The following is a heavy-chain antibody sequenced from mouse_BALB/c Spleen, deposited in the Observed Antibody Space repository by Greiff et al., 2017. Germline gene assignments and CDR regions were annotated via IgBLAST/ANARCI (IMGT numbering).Heavy chain of an antibody. CDR2: INSNGGST. J-gene: IGHJ4*01. CDR3: ARAGTGTDAMDY. V-gene: IGHV5-6-3*01. Sequence: EVQVVESGGGLVQPGGSLKLSCAASGFTFSSYGMSWVRQTPDKRLELVATINSNGGSTYYPDSVKGRFTISRDNAKNTLYLQMSSLKSEDTAMYYCARAGTGTDAMDYWGQGTSVTVSS. CDR1: GFTFSSYG. D-gene: IGHD4-1*01.